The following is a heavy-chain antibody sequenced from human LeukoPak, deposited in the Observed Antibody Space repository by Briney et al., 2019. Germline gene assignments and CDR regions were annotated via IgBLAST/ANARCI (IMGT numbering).Heavy chain of an antibody. J-gene: IGHJ4*02. Sequence: GGSLRLSCAASGFTFSSYSMNWVRQAPGEGREWVSSISSSSSYIYYADSVKGRFTISRDNAKNSLYLQMNSLRAEDTAVYYCARSSSGYPYYFDYWGQGTLVTVSS. CDR1: GFTFSSYS. CDR2: ISSSSSYI. D-gene: IGHD3-22*01. V-gene: IGHV3-21*01. CDR3: ARSSSGYPYYFDY.